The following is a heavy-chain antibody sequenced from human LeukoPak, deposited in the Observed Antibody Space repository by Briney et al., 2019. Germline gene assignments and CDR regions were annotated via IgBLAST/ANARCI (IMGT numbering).Heavy chain of an antibody. CDR2: ISAYNGNT. CDR3: ARGWSGYYYYYMDV. CDR1: GYTFTSYG. Sequence: ASVKVSCKASGYTFTSYGISWVRQAPGQGLEWMGWISAYNGNTNYAQKLQGRVTITRNTSISTAYMELSSLRSEDTAVYYCARGWSGYYYYYMDVWGKGTTVTVSS. V-gene: IGHV1-18*01. J-gene: IGHJ6*03. D-gene: IGHD3-10*01.